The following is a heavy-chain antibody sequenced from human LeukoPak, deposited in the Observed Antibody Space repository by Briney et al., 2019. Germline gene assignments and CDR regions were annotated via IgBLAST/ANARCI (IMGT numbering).Heavy chain of an antibody. Sequence: SETLSLTCAVYGGSFSGYYWSWIRQPPGKGLEWIGEINHSGSTNYNPSLKSRVTISVDTSKNQFSLKLSSVTAADTAVYYCASSNTVTTLRSYGMDVWGQGTTVTVSS. CDR1: GGSFSGYY. J-gene: IGHJ6*02. CDR2: INHSGST. CDR3: ASSNTVTTLRSYGMDV. D-gene: IGHD4-17*01. V-gene: IGHV4-34*01.